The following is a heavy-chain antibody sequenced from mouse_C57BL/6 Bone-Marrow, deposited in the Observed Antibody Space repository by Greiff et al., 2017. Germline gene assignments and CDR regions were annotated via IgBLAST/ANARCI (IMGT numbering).Heavy chain of an antibody. D-gene: IGHD2-3*01. Sequence: EVQLQQSGAELVRPGASVKLSCTASGFNIKDDYMHWVKQRPEQGLEWIGWIDPENGDTEYASKFQGKATITADTSSNTAYLQLSSLTPEDTAVYYCTVDGYYPFAYWGQGTLVTVAA. V-gene: IGHV14-4*01. CDR3: TVDGYYPFAY. J-gene: IGHJ3*01. CDR1: GFNIKDDY. CDR2: IDPENGDT.